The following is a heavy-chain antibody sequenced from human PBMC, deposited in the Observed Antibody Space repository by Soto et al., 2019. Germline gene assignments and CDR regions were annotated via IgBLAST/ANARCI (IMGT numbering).Heavy chain of an antibody. CDR2: IYPGDSDT. CDR1: GYSFTSYW. Sequence: PGESLKISCKGSGYSFTSYWIGWVRQMPGKGLEWMGIIYPGDSDTRYNPSLEGQVTISADKSISTVFLQWSSLKASDTAIYYCARQGSSSSISWFDPWGQGTLVTVSS. CDR3: ARQGSSSSISWFDP. J-gene: IGHJ5*02. D-gene: IGHD6-6*01. V-gene: IGHV5-51*01.